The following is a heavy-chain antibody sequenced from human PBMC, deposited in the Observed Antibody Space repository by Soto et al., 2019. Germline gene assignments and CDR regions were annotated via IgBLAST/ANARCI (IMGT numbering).Heavy chain of an antibody. V-gene: IGHV5-10-1*01. Sequence: GESLKISCKGSGYSFTSYWISWVRQMPVKGLEWMGRIDPSDSYTNYSPSFQGHVTISADKSISTAYLQWSSLKAADTAMYYCARLRSPVIHTHLRYYYYSGMDVWGQGPTVTV. CDR3: ARLRSPVIHTHLRYYYYSGMDV. D-gene: IGHD3-16*02. CDR1: GYSFTSYW. CDR2: IDPSDSYT. J-gene: IGHJ6*02.